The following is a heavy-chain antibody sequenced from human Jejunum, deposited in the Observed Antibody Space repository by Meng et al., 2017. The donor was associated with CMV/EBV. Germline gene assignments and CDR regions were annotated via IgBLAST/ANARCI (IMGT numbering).Heavy chain of an antibody. J-gene: IGHJ4*02. D-gene: IGHD3-3*01. CDR1: GFTFSSYG. CDR3: ARGRGPLEYYFDY. CDR2: ISYDGSKE. V-gene: IGHV3-30-3*01. Sequence: QVQVVESGGGVVQPGRSLRLSCAASGFTFSSYGMHWVRQAPGKGLEWVAVISYDGSKEYYADSVKGRFTISRDNSKNTLYLQMNSLRAEDTAVYYCARGRGPLEYYFDYWGQGTLVTVSS.